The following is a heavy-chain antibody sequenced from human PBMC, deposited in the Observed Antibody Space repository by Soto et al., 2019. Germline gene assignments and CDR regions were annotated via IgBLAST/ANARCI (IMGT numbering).Heavy chain of an antibody. V-gene: IGHV4-39*01. D-gene: IGHD3-22*01. Sequence: QLQESGPGLVKPSETLSLTCTVSGGSVSSTTYYWGWIRQPPGKGLEWIGTISYSGATYYNPSLNSRVTISVDTSKNQFSLNLTSVTAADTATYYCATDLYYYETSGFYFFLPLDFWGQGSLVTVSS. CDR3: ATDLYYYETSGFYFFLPLDF. J-gene: IGHJ4*02. CDR2: ISYSGAT. CDR1: GGSVSSTTYY.